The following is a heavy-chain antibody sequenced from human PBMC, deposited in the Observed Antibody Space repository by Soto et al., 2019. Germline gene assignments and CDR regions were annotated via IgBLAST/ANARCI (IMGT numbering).Heavy chain of an antibody. CDR3: ARDPYGSGSYSGWFDP. J-gene: IGHJ5*02. V-gene: IGHV3-48*03. D-gene: IGHD3-10*01. CDR2: ISSSGSTI. Sequence: PGGSLRLYCASSGVTFSSYEMNWVRQAPGKGLEWVSYISSSGSTIYYADSVKGRFTISRDNAKNSLYLQMNSLRAEDTAVYYCARDPYGSGSYSGWFDPWGQGTLVTVSS. CDR1: GVTFSSYE.